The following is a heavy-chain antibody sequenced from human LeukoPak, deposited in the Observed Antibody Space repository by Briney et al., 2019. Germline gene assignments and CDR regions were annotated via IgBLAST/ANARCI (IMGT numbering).Heavy chain of an antibody. D-gene: IGHD2-2*01. CDR3: ARAEYQLPTSYYYGMDV. Sequence: SVKASCKASGGTFSSYAISWVRQAPGQRLEWMGGIIPIFGTANYAQKFQGRVTITADESTSTAYMELSSLRSEDTAVYYCARAEYQLPTSYYYGMDVWGKGTTVTVSS. J-gene: IGHJ6*04. CDR2: IIPIFGTA. CDR1: GGTFSSYA. V-gene: IGHV1-69*13.